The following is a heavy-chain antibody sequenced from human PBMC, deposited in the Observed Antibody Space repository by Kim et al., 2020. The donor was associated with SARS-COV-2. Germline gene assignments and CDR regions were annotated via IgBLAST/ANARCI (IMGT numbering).Heavy chain of an antibody. J-gene: IGHJ4*02. D-gene: IGHD2-21*02. CDR1: GFTFSSYA. CDR3: ARVGGNSGDQDFDY. CDR2: ISYDGSNK. V-gene: IGHV3-30*04. Sequence: GGSLRLSCAASGFTFSSYAMHWVRQAPGKGLEWVAVISYDGSNKYYADSVKGRFTISRDNSKNTLYLQMNSLRAEDTAVYYCARVGGNSGDQDFDYWGQG.